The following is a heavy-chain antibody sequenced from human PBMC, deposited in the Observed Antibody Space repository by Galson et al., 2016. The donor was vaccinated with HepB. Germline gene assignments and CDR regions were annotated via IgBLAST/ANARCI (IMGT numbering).Heavy chain of an antibody. Sequence: SLRLSCAASGFSFSTYWMSWVRQAPGKGLEWVANIKQDGSEKYFVASVKGRFTISRDNAKNSLYLQMTSLGVEDTAVYYCARDIGSGSCHMGYCCYGMDVWGQGTTVTVSS. V-gene: IGHV3-7*03. J-gene: IGHJ6*02. CDR1: GFSFSTYW. CDR3: ARDIGSGSCHMGYCCYGMDV. D-gene: IGHD3-10*01. CDR2: IKQDGSEK.